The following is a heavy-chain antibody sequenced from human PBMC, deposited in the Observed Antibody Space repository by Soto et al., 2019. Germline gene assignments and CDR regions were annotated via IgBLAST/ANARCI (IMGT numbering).Heavy chain of an antibody. V-gene: IGHV4-59*08. Sequence: SETLSLTGTVSGGSISSDYWSWIRQSPGKGLEWIGFIYYSGYTEYNSSLKSRVTISVDTSKNQFSLKVSSVTATDTAVYYCARHMSTWEHLALEYWGQGARATDPS. CDR1: GGSISSDY. CDR3: ARHMSTWEHLALEY. D-gene: IGHD1-26*01. J-gene: IGHJ4*01. CDR2: IYYSGYT.